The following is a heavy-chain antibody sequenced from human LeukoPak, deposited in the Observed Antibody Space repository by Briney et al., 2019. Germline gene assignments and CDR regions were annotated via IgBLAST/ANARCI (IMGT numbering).Heavy chain of an antibody. CDR2: IKEDGSVK. D-gene: IGHD3-10*01. CDR1: GFTFSRYW. CDR3: AASITMFDY. Sequence: GSLRLSCAASGFTFSRYWMSWVRQAPGKGLEWVANIKEDGSVKYYVESVKGRFTISRDNAKNSLYLQMNSLRAEDTAVYYCAASITMFDYWGQGTLVTVSS. V-gene: IGHV3-7*02. J-gene: IGHJ4*02.